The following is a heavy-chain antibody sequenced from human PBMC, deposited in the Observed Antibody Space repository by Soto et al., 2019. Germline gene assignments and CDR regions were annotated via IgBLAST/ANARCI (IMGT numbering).Heavy chain of an antibody. CDR1: GYTFTSYG. Sequence: ASVKVSCKASGYTFTSYGISCARQAPGQGLEWMGWISAYNGNTNYAQKLQGRVTMTTDTSTSTAYMELRSLRSGDTAVYYCARGPRAYSGYDYGDYYYYYYMDVWGKGTTVTVSS. V-gene: IGHV1-18*01. CDR2: ISAYNGNT. J-gene: IGHJ6*03. D-gene: IGHD5-12*01. CDR3: ARGPRAYSGYDYGDYYYYYYMDV.